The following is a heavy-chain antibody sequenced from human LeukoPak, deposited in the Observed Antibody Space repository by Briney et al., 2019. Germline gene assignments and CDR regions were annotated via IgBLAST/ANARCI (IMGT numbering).Heavy chain of an antibody. J-gene: IGHJ6*02. CDR2: ISAYNGNT. CDR3: ARDLYDILTGYASPVGYYYYGMDV. CDR1: GYTFTSYG. D-gene: IGHD3-9*01. Sequence: ASVKVSCKASGYTFTSYGISWVRQAPGQGLEWMGWISAYNGNTNYAQKLQGRVTMTTDTSTSTAYMELRSLRSDDTAVYYCARDLYDILTGYASPVGYYYYGMDVWGQGTTVTVSS. V-gene: IGHV1-18*01.